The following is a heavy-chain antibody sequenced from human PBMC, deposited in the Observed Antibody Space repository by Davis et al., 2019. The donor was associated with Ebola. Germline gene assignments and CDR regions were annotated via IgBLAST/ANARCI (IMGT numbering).Heavy chain of an antibody. CDR2: INGDTSRT. J-gene: IGHJ4*02. CDR1: GSTFSSYW. Sequence: HTGGSLRLSCAASGSTFSSYWMHWVRQAPGKGLVWVSRINGDTSRTSYADSVKGRFTISRDNAKNTLYLQMNSLRAEDTAVYYCARGAVTGTGGDYFDYWGQGTLVTVSS. D-gene: IGHD6-19*01. CDR3: ARGAVTGTGGDYFDY. V-gene: IGHV3-74*01.